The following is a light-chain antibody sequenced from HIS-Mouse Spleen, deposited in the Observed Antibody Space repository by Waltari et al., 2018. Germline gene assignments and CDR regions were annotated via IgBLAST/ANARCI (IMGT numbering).Light chain of an antibody. J-gene: IGLJ3*02. V-gene: IGLV1-40*01. CDR1: SSTIGAGYD. CDR3: QSYDSSLSGWV. Sequence: QSVLTQPPSASGAPGQTVTISCTGGSSTIGAGYDVHWYQQLPGTAPKLLIYGNSNRPSGVPDRFSGSKSGTSASLAITGLQAEDEADYYCQSYDSSLSGWVFGGGTKLTVL. CDR2: GNS.